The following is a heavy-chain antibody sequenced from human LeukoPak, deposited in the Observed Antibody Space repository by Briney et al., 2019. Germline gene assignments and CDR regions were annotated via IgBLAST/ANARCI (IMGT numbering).Heavy chain of an antibody. Sequence: GGSLRLSCAASGFTFSSYSMNWVRQALGKGLEWVSSISSSSSYIYYADSVKGRFTISRDNAKNSLYLQMNSLRAEDTAVYYCARGGGRDSSGYYYFDAFDIWGQGTMVTVSS. CDR3: ARGGGRDSSGYYYFDAFDI. CDR1: GFTFSSYS. D-gene: IGHD3-22*01. J-gene: IGHJ3*02. V-gene: IGHV3-21*01. CDR2: ISSSSSYI.